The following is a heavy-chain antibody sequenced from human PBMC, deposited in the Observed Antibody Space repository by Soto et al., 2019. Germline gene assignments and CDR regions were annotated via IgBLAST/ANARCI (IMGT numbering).Heavy chain of an antibody. D-gene: IGHD2-21*01. CDR3: ARDWGHFDYYYGMDV. V-gene: IGHV4-34*01. Sequence: TLSLTCAVYGGSFSGYYWSWIRQPPGKGLEWIGEINHSGSTNYNPSLKSRVTISVDTSKNQFSLKLSSVTAADTAVYYCARDWGHFDYYYGMDVWGQGTTVTVSS. J-gene: IGHJ6*02. CDR2: INHSGST. CDR1: GGSFSGYY.